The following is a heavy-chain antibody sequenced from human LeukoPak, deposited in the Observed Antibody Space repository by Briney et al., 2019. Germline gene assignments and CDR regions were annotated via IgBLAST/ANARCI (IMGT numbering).Heavy chain of an antibody. CDR3: AKGIGPLTMGFDH. J-gene: IGHJ4*02. D-gene: IGHD2/OR15-2a*01. V-gene: IGHV3-9*01. CDR1: GFTFDDYA. CDR2: ISWNGDNI. Sequence: GGSLRLSCAASGFTFDDYAMHWVRQAPGKGLEWVPGISWNGDNIGYGDSVKGRFTISRNNAKNSLSLEMNSLRAEDTALYYCAKGIGPLTMGFDHWGQGTLVTVSS.